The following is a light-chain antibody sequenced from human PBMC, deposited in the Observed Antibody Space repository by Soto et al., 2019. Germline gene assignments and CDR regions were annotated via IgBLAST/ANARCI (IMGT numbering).Light chain of an antibody. J-gene: IGKJ4*01. CDR3: QQRSNWLT. Sequence: EIVLTQSPATLSLSPGERATLSCRASQSVSSYLAWYHQQPGQAPRLLIYDASNRATGIPARFSGSRSGTDFTLTISSLEPEDFAVYYCQQRSNWLTFGGGTKVEIK. CDR2: DAS. CDR1: QSVSSY. V-gene: IGKV3-11*01.